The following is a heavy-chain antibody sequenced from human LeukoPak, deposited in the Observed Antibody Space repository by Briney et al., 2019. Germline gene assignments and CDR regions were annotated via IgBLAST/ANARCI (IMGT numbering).Heavy chain of an antibody. CDR3: ASSSSWSSLFDY. V-gene: IGHV3-23*01. J-gene: IGHJ4*02. CDR2: ISGSGSTT. Sequence: GGSLRLSCAASAFTFSTYAMSWVRQAPGEGLEWVSTISGSGSTTYYSDSVKGRFTISRDNSKNTLFLQMNSLRAEDTAVYYCASSSSWSSLFDYWGQGTLVTVSS. CDR1: AFTFSTYA. D-gene: IGHD6-13*01.